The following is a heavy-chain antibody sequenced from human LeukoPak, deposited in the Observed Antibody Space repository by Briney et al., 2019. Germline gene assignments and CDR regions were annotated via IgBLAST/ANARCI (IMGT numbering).Heavy chain of an antibody. D-gene: IGHD3-3*01. V-gene: IGHV4-61*05. CDR2: IYYNGST. CDR3: ARRRATIFGVVTHFDY. Sequence: SETLSLTCTVSGGSISSSSYYWSWIRHPPGQGLEWIGYIYYNGSTHYNPSLKSRVTMSVDTSKNQFSLKLSSVTAADTAVYYCARRRATIFGVVTHFDYWGQGTLVTVSS. CDR1: GGSISSSSYY. J-gene: IGHJ4*02.